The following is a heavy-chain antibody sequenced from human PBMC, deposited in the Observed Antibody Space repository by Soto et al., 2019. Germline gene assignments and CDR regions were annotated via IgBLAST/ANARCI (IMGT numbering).Heavy chain of an antibody. CDR2: TSYRANWRH. D-gene: IGHD6-13*01. CDR3: ARGWGSIWYCFDY. V-gene: IGHV6-1*01. Sequence: QTLSLTCAISGDSVSSNTAAWNWIRSSPSRGLEWLGRTSYRANWRHDYAVSVKSRITVNPDASKNHFSLQLNSVTPDDTAVDYCARGWGSIWYCFDYWGQGTLVTVSS. CDR1: GDSVSSNTAA. J-gene: IGHJ4*02.